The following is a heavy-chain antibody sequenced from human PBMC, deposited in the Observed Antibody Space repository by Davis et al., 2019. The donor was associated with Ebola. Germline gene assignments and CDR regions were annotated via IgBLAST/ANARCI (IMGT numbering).Heavy chain of an antibody. CDR2: INHSGST. J-gene: IGHJ6*02. V-gene: IGHV4-39*02. D-gene: IGHD3-22*01. CDR3: ARGDSYESSGYSPGVRGMDV. CDR1: GGPTSSSSYY. Sequence: MPSDTLSLTCTLPGGPTSSSSYYWGWIRQPPGKGLELFGEINHSGSTHYNPSLKSRVTISLDTSKMHFSLELSSVTAADTAAYFCARGDSYESSGYSPGVRGMDVWGQGTTVIVSS.